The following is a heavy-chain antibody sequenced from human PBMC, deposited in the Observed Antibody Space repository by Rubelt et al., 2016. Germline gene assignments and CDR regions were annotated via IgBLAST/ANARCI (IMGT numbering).Heavy chain of an antibody. V-gene: IGHV4-39*07. CDR1: GGSVSSSSYY. D-gene: IGHD3-16*01. Sequence: QLQLQESGPGLVKPSETLSLNCTVSGGSVSSSSYYWGWVRQPPGKGLEWIGSIYYSGSTYYNPSLKSRVTISVDTSKNQFALKLRSMTAADTAVYYCARVYTGSDIWGQGTMVTVSS. CDR2: IYYSGST. J-gene: IGHJ3*02. CDR3: ARVYTGSDI.